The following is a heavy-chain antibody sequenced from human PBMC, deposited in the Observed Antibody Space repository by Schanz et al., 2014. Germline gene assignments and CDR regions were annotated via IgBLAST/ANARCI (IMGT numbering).Heavy chain of an antibody. CDR2: ISSTSTYL. V-gene: IGHV3-21*02. CDR3: VKDLQRELLRDDHYYGMDV. J-gene: IGHJ6*02. Sequence: EVQLVESGGGLVKPGDSLRLSCAASGFTFSSYTMKWVRQAPGKGLEWVSSISSTSTYLYYADSVKGRFTISRDSARNSLYLQMNSLRAEDTAVYYCVKDLQRELLRDDHYYGMDVWGQGTTVTVSS. D-gene: IGHD1-26*01. CDR1: GFTFSSYT.